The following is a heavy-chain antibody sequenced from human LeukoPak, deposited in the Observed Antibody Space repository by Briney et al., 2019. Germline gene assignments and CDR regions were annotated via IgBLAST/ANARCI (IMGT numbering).Heavy chain of an antibody. Sequence: GGSLRLSCAASGFAFGHYGMHWVRQAPGKGLEWLAVMSYDGSNKYYAASVKGRFTISRDNSKNTLYLQMNSLRIEDTAVYYCARALGSSWDSSLDSWGQGTQVTVSS. CDR2: MSYDGSNK. CDR3: ARALGSSWDSSLDS. V-gene: IGHV3-30*03. J-gene: IGHJ4*02. D-gene: IGHD6-13*01. CDR1: GFAFGHYG.